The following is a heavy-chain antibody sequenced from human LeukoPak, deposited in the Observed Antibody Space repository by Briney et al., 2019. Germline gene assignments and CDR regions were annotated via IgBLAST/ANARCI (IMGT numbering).Heavy chain of an antibody. CDR2: IYSGGST. V-gene: IGHV3-66*01. CDR3: ARRISISVYGMDV. Sequence: GGSLRLSCAASGFTVSSKYMSWVRQAPGKGLEWVSAIYSGGSTYYADSVKGRLTISRDNSKNTLYLQMNSLRAEDTAVYYCARRISISVYGMDVWGQGTTVTVS. J-gene: IGHJ6*02. D-gene: IGHD3-3*02. CDR1: GFTVSSKY.